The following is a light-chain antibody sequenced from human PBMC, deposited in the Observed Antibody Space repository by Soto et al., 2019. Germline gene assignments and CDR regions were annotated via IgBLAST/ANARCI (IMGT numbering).Light chain of an antibody. J-gene: IGLJ1*01. CDR2: EAN. CDR1: NIV. Sequence: QSALTQPASVSGSPGQSITISCTGTNIVSWYQQHPGKAPKLMIFEANKRPSGISNRFSASKSGNTASLTISGVQAEDEADYYCSSYTSSSTLYVFGTGTKLTVL. V-gene: IGLV2-14*02. CDR3: SSYTSSSTLYV.